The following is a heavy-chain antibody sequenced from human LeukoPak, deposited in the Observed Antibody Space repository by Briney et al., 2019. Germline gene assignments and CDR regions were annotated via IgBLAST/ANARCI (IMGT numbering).Heavy chain of an antibody. V-gene: IGHV3-64*01. CDR1: GFTFSSYA. CDR3: ARDRWELRNAFDI. Sequence: PGGSLRLSCAASGFTFSSYAMHWVRQAPGKGLEYVSAISSNGGSTYYANSVKGRFTISRDNSKNTLYLQMGSPRAEDMAVYYCARDRWELRNAFDIWGQGTMVTVSS. D-gene: IGHD1-26*01. CDR2: ISSNGGST. J-gene: IGHJ3*02.